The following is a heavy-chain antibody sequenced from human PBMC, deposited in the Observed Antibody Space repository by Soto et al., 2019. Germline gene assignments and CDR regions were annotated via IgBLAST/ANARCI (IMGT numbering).Heavy chain of an antibody. Sequence: ASVKVSCKASGFPFTSFFIHWVRQAPGQGLEWMGVINPSRGSANYAQKFQGRLTLTRDTSSSTVYMDLSSLKSEDTALYYCVRAPNFFDIRGQGTRVTVS. CDR1: GFPFTSFF. J-gene: IGHJ4*02. V-gene: IGHV1-46*01. CDR2: INPSRGSA. CDR3: VRAPNFFDI.